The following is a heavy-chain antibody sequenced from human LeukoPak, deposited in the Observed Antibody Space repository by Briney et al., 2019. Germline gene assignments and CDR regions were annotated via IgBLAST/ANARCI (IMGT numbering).Heavy chain of an antibody. D-gene: IGHD1-26*01. V-gene: IGHV4-31*03. CDR2: CDYSGNT. Sequence: SESLTLTCTASGGSFSSGGYYWSRLPPHPGMGLVWIGYCDYSGNTYYNPSLTSRFTISVVTSKNQFSLKLSSVTAADTAVYYCARGHSGSYYWLNWFDPWGQGTLVTVSS. J-gene: IGHJ5*02. CDR3: ARGHSGSYYWLNWFDP. CDR1: GGSFSSGGYY.